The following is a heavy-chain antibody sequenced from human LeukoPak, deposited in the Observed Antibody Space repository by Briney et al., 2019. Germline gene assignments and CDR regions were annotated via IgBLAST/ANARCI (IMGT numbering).Heavy chain of an antibody. CDR1: GFTFSSYA. J-gene: IGHJ4*02. CDR3: ARDKGLAGVHLFGY. V-gene: IGHV3-30*04. CDR2: ISYDGSNK. Sequence: GGSLRLSCAASGFTFSSYAMHWVRQAPGKGLEWVAVISYDGSNKYYADSVKGRFTISRDNSRNTLYLQMNSLRAEDTAVYYCARDKGLAGVHLFGYWGQGTLVTVSS. D-gene: IGHD2-8*01.